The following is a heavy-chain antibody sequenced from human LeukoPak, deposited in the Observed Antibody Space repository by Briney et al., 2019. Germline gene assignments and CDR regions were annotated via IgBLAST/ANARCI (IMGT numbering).Heavy chain of an antibody. Sequence: GASVKVSCKASGYTFTSYGISWVRQAPGQGLEWMGWISAYNGNTNYAQKLQGRVTMTTDTSTSTAYMELRSLRSDDTAVYYCARESVWGSEYSSSWYGGGAFDIWGQGTMVTVSS. CDR3: ARESVWGSEYSSSWYGGGAFDI. V-gene: IGHV1-18*01. D-gene: IGHD6-13*01. J-gene: IGHJ3*02. CDR1: GYTFTSYG. CDR2: ISAYNGNT.